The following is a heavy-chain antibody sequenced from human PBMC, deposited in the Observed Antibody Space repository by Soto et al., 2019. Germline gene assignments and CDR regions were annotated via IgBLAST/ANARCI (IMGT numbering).Heavy chain of an antibody. V-gene: IGHV1-8*01. D-gene: IGHD3-3*01. Sequence: ASVKVSCKASGYTFTSYDINWVRQATGQGLEWMGWMNPNSGNTGYAQKFQGRVTMTRNTSISTAYMELSSLRSEDTAVYYCARGLGYYDFWSGYHVYFDYWGQGTLVTVSS. CDR3: ARGLGYYDFWSGYHVYFDY. CDR1: GYTFTSYD. J-gene: IGHJ4*02. CDR2: MNPNSGNT.